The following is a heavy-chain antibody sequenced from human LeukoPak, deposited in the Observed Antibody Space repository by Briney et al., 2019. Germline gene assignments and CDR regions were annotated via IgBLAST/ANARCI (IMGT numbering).Heavy chain of an antibody. J-gene: IGHJ3*02. CDR1: GFTFSNCN. D-gene: IGHD5-24*01. V-gene: IGHV3-9*01. CDR3: AKDLTRDGPPGDAFDI. CDR2: ISWNSGSI. Sequence: GGSLRLSCAASGFTFSNCNMNWVRQAPGKGLEWVSGISWNSGSIGYADSVKGRFTISRDNAKNSLYLQMNSLRAEDTALYYCAKDLTRDGPPGDAFDIWGQGTMVTVSS.